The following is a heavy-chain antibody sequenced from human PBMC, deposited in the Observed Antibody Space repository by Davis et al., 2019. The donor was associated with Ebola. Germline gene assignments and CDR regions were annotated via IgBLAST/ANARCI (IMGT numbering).Heavy chain of an antibody. D-gene: IGHD3-10*02. CDR3: ARTAYYYGRDAFDI. J-gene: IGHJ3*02. CDR2: IYPSGTT. Sequence: MPSETLSLTCTVSGGSITSGGYCWTWIRQQPGRGLEWIGYIYPSGTTYFNPSHKSRVSMSVDTSKNQFSLKLSSVTAADTAVYYCARTAYYYGRDAFDIWGQGTMVTVSS. V-gene: IGHV4-31*03. CDR1: GGSITSGGYC.